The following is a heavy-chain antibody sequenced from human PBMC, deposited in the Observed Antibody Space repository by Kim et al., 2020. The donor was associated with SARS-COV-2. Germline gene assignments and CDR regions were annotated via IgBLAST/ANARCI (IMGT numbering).Heavy chain of an antibody. V-gene: IGHV4-59*01. J-gene: IGHJ4*02. CDR3: PRVRVPNNSGNYYLDN. Sequence: SETLSLTCTVSGGSISNFYWTWIRQPPGKGLEWIGYIYYSGSTNYNPSLKSRLTISVDTSNNQFSLKLSSVTAADTAVYFCPRVRVPNNSGNYYLDNWGLGTLVAVPS. CDR2: IYYSGST. CDR1: GGSISNFY. D-gene: IGHD1-26*01.